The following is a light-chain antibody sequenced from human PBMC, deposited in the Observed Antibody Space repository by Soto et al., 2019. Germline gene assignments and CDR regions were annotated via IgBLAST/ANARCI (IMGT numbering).Light chain of an antibody. J-gene: IGKJ4*01. CDR2: DSS. CDR1: QGIGST. CDR3: QRYNNWPLT. Sequence: EIVLTQSPAALSVSPGDRVTLSCRASQGIGSTLAWYQQKPGQTPRLLIYDSSTRAIGIPTRFTGSRSGTEFTLTINGLQSEDLAVYYCQRYNNWPLTFGGGTKVEIK. V-gene: IGKV3-15*01.